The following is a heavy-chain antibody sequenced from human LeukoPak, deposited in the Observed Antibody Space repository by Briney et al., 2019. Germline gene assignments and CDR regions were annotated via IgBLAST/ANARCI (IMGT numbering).Heavy chain of an antibody. CDR1: GGSISSSSYY. V-gene: IGHV4-39*01. CDR2: IYYSGST. Sequence: SETLSLTCTVSGGSISSSSYYWGWIRQPPGKGLEWIGSIYYSGSTYYNPSLKSRVTISVDTSKNQFSLKLSSVTAADTAVYYCARLKPSPYGFWSGYYQDPDYWGQGTLVTVSS. J-gene: IGHJ4*02. CDR3: ARLKPSPYGFWSGYYQDPDY. D-gene: IGHD3-3*01.